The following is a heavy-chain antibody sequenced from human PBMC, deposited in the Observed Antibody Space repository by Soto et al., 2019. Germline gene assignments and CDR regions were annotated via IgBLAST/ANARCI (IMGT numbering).Heavy chain of an antibody. CDR2: ISGSGGST. D-gene: IGHD1-26*01. CDR1: GFTFSRYA. CDR3: ARDGVGTTAFFGYFDY. Sequence: GGSLRLSCAASGFTFSRYAISWVRQATGKGLEWVSAISGSGGSTYYADSVKGRFTISRDNSKKMLWLQMNSLRAEDTAVYYCARDGVGTTAFFGYFDYWGQGALVTVSS. J-gene: IGHJ4*02. V-gene: IGHV3-23*01.